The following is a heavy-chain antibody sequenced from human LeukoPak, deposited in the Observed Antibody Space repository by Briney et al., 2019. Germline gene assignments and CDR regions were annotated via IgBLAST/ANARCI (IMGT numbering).Heavy chain of an antibody. CDR1: GYTFTSYG. Sequence: ASVKVSCKASGYTFTSYGISWVGQAPGQGREGMGWISAYNGNTNYAQKLQGRVTMTTDTSTSTAYMELRSLRSDDTAVYYCARSNAVSGYSYGSDYWGQGTLVTVSS. J-gene: IGHJ4*02. CDR3: ARSNAVSGYSYGSDY. D-gene: IGHD5-18*01. CDR2: ISAYNGNT. V-gene: IGHV1-18*04.